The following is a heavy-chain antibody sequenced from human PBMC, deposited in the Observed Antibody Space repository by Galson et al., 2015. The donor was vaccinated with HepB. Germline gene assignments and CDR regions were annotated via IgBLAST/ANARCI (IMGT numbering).Heavy chain of an antibody. V-gene: IGHV3-33*01. CDR1: GFTFSSYG. J-gene: IGHJ6*02. CDR2: IWYDGSNK. D-gene: IGHD3-3*01. CDR3: ARDLSYYDFWSGYYTRVVHYYYGMDV. Sequence: SLRLSCAASGFTFSSYGMHWVRQAPGKGLEWVAVIWYDGSNKYYADSVKGRFTISRDNSKNTLYLQMNSLRAEDTAVYYCARDLSYYDFWSGYYTRVVHYYYGMDVWGQGTTVTVSS.